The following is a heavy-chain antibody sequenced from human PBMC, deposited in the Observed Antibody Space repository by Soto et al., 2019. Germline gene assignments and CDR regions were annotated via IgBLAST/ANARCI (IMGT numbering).Heavy chain of an antibody. J-gene: IGHJ4*02. CDR1: GYTFTSYG. D-gene: IGHD6-19*01. CDR3: ARVVSGSGWDYFDY. Sequence: QVQLVQSGAEVKKPGASVKVSCKASGYTFTSYGISWVRQAPGQGLEWMGWISAYNGNTNYAQKLQGRGNLSTATSTSKANMELRSLRSDDTAVYYCARVVSGSGWDYFDYWGQGTLVTVSS. V-gene: IGHV1-18*01. CDR2: ISAYNGNT.